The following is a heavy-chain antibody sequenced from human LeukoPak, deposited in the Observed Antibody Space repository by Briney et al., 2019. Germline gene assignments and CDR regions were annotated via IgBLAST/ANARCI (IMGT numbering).Heavy chain of an antibody. J-gene: IGHJ4*02. CDR2: IHYSGSA. CDR3: ARGQWFRAF. V-gene: IGHV4-34*01. D-gene: IGHD3-10*01. Sequence: PSETLSLTCSVYGGSFSGYYWTWIHQPPGKGLEWIGEIHYSGSATYNPSLKSRVTISVDTSKNQFSLKMNSVTAADTAVYYCARGQWFRAFWSRGTPVTVSS. CDR1: GGSFSGYY.